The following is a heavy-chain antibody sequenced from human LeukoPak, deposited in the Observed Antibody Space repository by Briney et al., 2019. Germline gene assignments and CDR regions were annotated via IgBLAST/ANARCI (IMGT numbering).Heavy chain of an antibody. CDR2: IYYSGST. CDR3: ARVAMVRGVTLRGSYYYYGMDV. CDR1: GGSFSGYY. J-gene: IGHJ6*02. D-gene: IGHD3-10*01. V-gene: IGHV4-31*11. Sequence: SETLSLTCAVYGGSFSGYYWSWIRQRPGKGLEWIGYIYYSGSTYYNPSLKSRVTISVDTSKNQFSLKLSSVTAADTAVYYCARVAMVRGVTLRGSYYYYGMDVWGQGTTVTVSS.